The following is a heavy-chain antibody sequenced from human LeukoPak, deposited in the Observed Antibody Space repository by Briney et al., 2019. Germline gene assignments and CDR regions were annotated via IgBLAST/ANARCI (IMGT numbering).Heavy chain of an antibody. CDR2: ISSSSSYT. D-gene: IGHD4-11*01. J-gene: IGHJ6*02. CDR3: ARAPHYSNYGPYYYGMDV. V-gene: IGHV3-11*06. Sequence: GGSLRLSCAASGFTFSDYYMSWIRQAPGKGLEWVSYISSSSSYTNYADSVKGRFTISRDNAKNSLYLQMNSLRAEDMAVYYCARAPHYSNYGPYYYGMDVWGQGTMVTVSS. CDR1: GFTFSDYY.